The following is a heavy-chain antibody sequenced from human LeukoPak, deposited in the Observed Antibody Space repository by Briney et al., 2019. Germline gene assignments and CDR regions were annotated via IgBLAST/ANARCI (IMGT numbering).Heavy chain of an antibody. Sequence: GGSLRLSCAASGFTFSSHAMSWARQAPGKGLEWVSAVSARGENTYYADSVKGRFTISRDNSRNTLYLQMNSLRAEDTAIYFCAREKGVARSSGWHAFDVWGQGALVTVS. CDR1: GFTFSSHA. CDR3: AREKGVARSSGWHAFDV. CDR2: VSARGENT. V-gene: IGHV3-23*01. J-gene: IGHJ3*01. D-gene: IGHD6-19*01.